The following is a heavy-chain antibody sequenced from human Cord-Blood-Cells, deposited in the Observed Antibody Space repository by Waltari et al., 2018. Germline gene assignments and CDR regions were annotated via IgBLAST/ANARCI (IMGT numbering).Heavy chain of an antibody. Sequence: QVQLQQWGAGLLKPSETLSLTCAVYGGSFSGSYWTWIRQPPGQGLEWIGEIIHSGSTNYNPSLKSRVTISVDTSKNQFSLKLSSVTAADTAVYYCARSPMVRGVIDYWGQGTLVTVSS. D-gene: IGHD3-10*01. J-gene: IGHJ4*02. CDR2: IIHSGST. CDR3: ARSPMVRGVIDY. CDR1: GGSFSGSY. V-gene: IGHV4-34*12.